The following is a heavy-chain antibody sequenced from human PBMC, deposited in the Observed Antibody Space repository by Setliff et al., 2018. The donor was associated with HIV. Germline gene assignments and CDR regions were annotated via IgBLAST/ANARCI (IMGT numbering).Heavy chain of an antibody. CDR2: INEGGSET. V-gene: IGHV3-7*01. J-gene: IGHJ5*02. CDR3: TRHYGSGTYCLAH. Sequence: PGGSLRLSCAGSGFIFRAYWMSWVRQAPGKGLEWVANINEGGSETNYVDSVKGRFTISRDNAENSLYLQMNSLGAEDTAVYYCTRHYGSGTYCLAHWGQGTLVTVSS. D-gene: IGHD3-10*01. CDR1: GFIFRAYW.